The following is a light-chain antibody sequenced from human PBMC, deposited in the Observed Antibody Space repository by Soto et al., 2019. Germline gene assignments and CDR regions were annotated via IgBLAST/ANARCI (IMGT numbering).Light chain of an antibody. CDR2: DAS. J-gene: IGKJ2*02. CDR3: QQYENLPCT. Sequence: DLQMTQSPSSLSASVGDRVTISCQASHDISIYLTWYQQKPGEAPKVLIYDASTLETGVPSRFRGSGSGTYFTFTISSLQPEDIATYHCQQYENLPCTFGQGTKLEIK. V-gene: IGKV1-33*01. CDR1: HDISIY.